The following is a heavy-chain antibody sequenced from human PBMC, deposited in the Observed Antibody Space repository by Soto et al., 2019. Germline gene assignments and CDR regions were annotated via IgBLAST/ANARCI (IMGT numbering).Heavy chain of an antibody. D-gene: IGHD3-3*01. J-gene: IGHJ6*02. CDR3: AKDLLEWLFIPIYGMDV. CDR1: GFTFSSYG. CDR2: ISYDGSNK. V-gene: IGHV3-30*18. Sequence: GGSLRLSCAASGFTFSSYGMHWVRQAPGKGLEWVAVISYDGSNKYYADSVKGRFTISRDNSKNTLYLQMNSLGAEDTAVYYCAKDLLEWLFIPIYGMDVWGQGTTVTVSS.